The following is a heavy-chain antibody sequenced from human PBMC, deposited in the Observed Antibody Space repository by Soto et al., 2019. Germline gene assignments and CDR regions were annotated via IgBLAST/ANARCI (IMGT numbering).Heavy chain of an antibody. CDR3: ARDPRGIAGTDAFDI. CDR2: IWYDGSDK. Sequence: QVQLVESGGGVVQPGRSLRLSCAASGFTFSSYGMHWVRQAPGKGLEWVAVIWYDGSDKYYADSVKGRFTISRDNSKNPMYLQINRLRAEDTAVYYCARDPRGIAGTDAFDIWGPGTMVTVSS. V-gene: IGHV3-33*01. D-gene: IGHD3-10*01. J-gene: IGHJ3*02. CDR1: GFTFSSYG.